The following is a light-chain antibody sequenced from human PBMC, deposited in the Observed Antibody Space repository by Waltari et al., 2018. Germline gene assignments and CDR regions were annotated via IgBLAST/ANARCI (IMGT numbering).Light chain of an antibody. CDR3: SSYTNSNTYV. Sequence: QSALTQPASVSGSPGQSITISCTGSSSDIGAYNFVSWYQQHPAKAPEPLIYEVSSRPPGVSRRFSGSTSGNTASLTISGLQTEDETDYYCSSYTNSNTYVFGGGTKLTVL. CDR2: EVS. V-gene: IGLV2-14*01. CDR1: SSDIGAYNF. J-gene: IGLJ3*02.